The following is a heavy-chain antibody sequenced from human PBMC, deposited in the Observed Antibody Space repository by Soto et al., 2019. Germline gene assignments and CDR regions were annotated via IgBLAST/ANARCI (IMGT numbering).Heavy chain of an antibody. Sequence: SETLSLTCTVSGGSISSYYWSWIRQPAGKGLEWIGRIYTSGSTNYNPSLKSRVTMSVDTSKNQFSLKLSSVTAADTAVYYCARDNEYCSGGSCPYYYYYGMDVWGRGTTVTVSS. CDR3: ARDNEYCSGGSCPYYYYYGMDV. J-gene: IGHJ6*02. CDR2: IYTSGST. CDR1: GGSISSYY. V-gene: IGHV4-4*07. D-gene: IGHD2-15*01.